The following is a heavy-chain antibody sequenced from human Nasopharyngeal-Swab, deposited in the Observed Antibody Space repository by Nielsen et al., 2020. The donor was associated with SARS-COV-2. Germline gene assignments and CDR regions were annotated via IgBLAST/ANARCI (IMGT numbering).Heavy chain of an antibody. CDR1: GFTFSNTW. CDR3: TTDRVVGFCSGSECYWGAY. CDR2: IKSKTDGGTT. V-gene: IGHV3-15*01. Sequence: GESLNISCATSGFTFSNTWMSWVRQAPVKGLEWVGRIKSKTDGGTTDYAAPVKGRFTISRDDSNNTLFLQMSSLKTEDTALYYCTTDRVVGFCSGSECYWGAYWGQGILVTVSS. D-gene: IGHD1-26*01. J-gene: IGHJ4*02.